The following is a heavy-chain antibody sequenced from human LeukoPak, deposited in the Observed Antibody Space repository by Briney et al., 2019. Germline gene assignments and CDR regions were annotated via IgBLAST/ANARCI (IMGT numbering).Heavy chain of an antibody. CDR1: GGSIGSHY. Sequence: LSLTYTVSGGSIGSHYWTWIRQAPGKGLEWVSYISSSGSTIYYADSVKGRFTISRDNAKNSLYLQMNSLRAEDTAVYYCARGGRYAFDIWGQGTMVTVSS. CDR3: ARGGRYAFDI. CDR2: ISSSGSTI. V-gene: IGHV3-11*04. J-gene: IGHJ3*02.